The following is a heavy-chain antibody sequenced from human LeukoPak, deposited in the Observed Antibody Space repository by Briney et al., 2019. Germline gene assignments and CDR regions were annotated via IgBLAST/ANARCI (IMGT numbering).Heavy chain of an antibody. D-gene: IGHD3-9*01. CDR3: ARARPPDDILTGTLDY. J-gene: IGHJ4*02. V-gene: IGHV1-3*01. CDR1: GYTFTSYA. Sequence: ASLKVSCKASGYTFTSYAMHWVRQAPGQRLEWMGWINAGNGNTKYSQKSQGRVTITRDTSASTAYMQLSSLRSEDTAVYYCARARPPDDILTGTLDYWGQGTLVTVSS. CDR2: INAGNGNT.